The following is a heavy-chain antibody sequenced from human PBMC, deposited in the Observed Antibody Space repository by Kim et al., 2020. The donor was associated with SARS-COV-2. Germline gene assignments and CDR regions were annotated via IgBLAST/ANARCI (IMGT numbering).Heavy chain of an antibody. J-gene: IGHJ4*01. Sequence: GGSLRLSCAVSGFTLSPHTMSWVRQAPGKGLEWVSYISSTGSIIYYADSVKGRFTISRDNAKNSLYLQMSSLRVEDTAVYYCAREGFDSTGYYLRAFDY. V-gene: IGHV3-48*04. CDR3: AREGFDSTGYYLRAFDY. CDR2: ISSTGSII. D-gene: IGHD3-22*01. CDR1: GFTLSPHT.